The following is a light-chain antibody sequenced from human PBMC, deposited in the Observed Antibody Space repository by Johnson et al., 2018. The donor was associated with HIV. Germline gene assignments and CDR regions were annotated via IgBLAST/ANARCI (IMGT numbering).Light chain of an antibody. V-gene: IGLV1-51*01. CDR2: DNN. Sequence: QSVLTQPPSVSAAPGQKVTISCSGSSSNIGNNYVSWYQQLPGTAPKLLIYDNNKRPSGTPDRFSGSKSGTSATLGITGLQTGDEADYYCGTWDGSLSGYVVGTGTKVTVL. CDR3: GTWDGSLSGYV. CDR1: SSNIGNNY. J-gene: IGLJ1*01.